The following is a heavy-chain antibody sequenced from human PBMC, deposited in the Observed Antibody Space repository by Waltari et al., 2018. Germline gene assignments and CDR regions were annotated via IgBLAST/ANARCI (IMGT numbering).Heavy chain of an antibody. D-gene: IGHD4-17*01. CDR2: ISWNSGSI. CDR1: GFTFDDYA. CDR3: AKDNPDYGGNSIYFQH. V-gene: IGHV3-9*01. J-gene: IGHJ1*01. Sequence: EVQLLESGGGLVQPGRSLRLSCAASGFTFDDYAMHWVRQAPGKGLEWVSGISWNSGSIGYADSVKGRFTISRDNAKNSLYLQMNSLRAEDTALYYCAKDNPDYGGNSIYFQHWGQGTLVTVSS.